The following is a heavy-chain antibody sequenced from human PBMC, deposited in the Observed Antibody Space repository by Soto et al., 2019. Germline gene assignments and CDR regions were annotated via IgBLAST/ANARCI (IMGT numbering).Heavy chain of an antibody. CDR2: ISGSGGST. Sequence: GGSPRLSCAASGFTFSSYAMSWVRQAPGKGLEWVSAISGSGGSTYYADSVKGRFTISRDNSKNTLYLQMNSLRAEDTAVYYCAKDGRLLWFGESLGYGMDVWGQGTTVTVSS. V-gene: IGHV3-23*01. D-gene: IGHD3-10*01. CDR3: AKDGRLLWFGESLGYGMDV. CDR1: GFTFSSYA. J-gene: IGHJ6*02.